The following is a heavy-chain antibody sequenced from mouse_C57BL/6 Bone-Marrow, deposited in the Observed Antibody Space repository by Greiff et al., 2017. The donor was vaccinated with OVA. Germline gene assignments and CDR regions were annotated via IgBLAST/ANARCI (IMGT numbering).Heavy chain of an antibody. D-gene: IGHD2-14*01. CDR3: ARSEGRVRRTPAWFAY. J-gene: IGHJ3*01. Sequence: QVQLQQPGAELVMPGASVKLSCKASGYTFTSYWMHWVKQRPGQGLEWIGEIDPSDSYTNYNQKFKGKSTLTVDKSSSTAYMQLSSLTSEDSAVYYCARSEGRVRRTPAWFAYWGQGTLVTVSA. V-gene: IGHV1-69*01. CDR1: GYTFTSYW. CDR2: IDPSDSYT.